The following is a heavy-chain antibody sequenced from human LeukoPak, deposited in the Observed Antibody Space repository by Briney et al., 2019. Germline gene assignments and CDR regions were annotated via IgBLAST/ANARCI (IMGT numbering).Heavy chain of an antibody. CDR1: GGSNSSYY. D-gene: IGHD2-2*01. Sequence: SETLSLXCTVSGGSNSSYYWSWIRLPPGKGLEWIGYIYYSGSTNYNPSLKSRVTISVDTSKNQFSLKLSSVTAADTAVYYCARDRAFVGSTSASDYFDYWGQGTLVTVSS. CDR3: ARDRAFVGSTSASDYFDY. V-gene: IGHV4-59*01. J-gene: IGHJ4*02. CDR2: IYYSGST.